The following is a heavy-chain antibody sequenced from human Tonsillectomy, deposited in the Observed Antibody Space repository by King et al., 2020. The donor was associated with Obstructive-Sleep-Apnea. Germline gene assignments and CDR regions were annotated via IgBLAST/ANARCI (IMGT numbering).Heavy chain of an antibody. CDR1: GFTFSSYA. Sequence: GQLVQSGGGLVPPGGSLRLSCVASGFTFSSYAITWVRQAPGKGLEWVSAISGNGVSTYYADSVKGRFTISRDNSKKTLYLQMNSLRAEDTAVYFCAKDVGRIATVGWVFDYWGQGTLVTVSS. V-gene: IGHV3-23*04. CDR2: ISGNGVST. D-gene: IGHD6-13*01. J-gene: IGHJ4*02. CDR3: AKDVGRIATVGWVFDY.